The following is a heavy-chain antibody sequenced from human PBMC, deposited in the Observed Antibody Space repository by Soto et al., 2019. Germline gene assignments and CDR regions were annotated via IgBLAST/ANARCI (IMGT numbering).Heavy chain of an antibody. CDR1: GGTFSSYA. V-gene: IGHV1-69*01. CDR2: IIPIFGTA. CDR3: AREYGGDYEHYLGYYYYGMDV. D-gene: IGHD4-17*01. Sequence: QVQLVQSGAEVKKPGSSVKVSCKASGGTFSSYAISWVRQAPGQGLEWMGGIIPIFGTANYAQKFQGRVTITADESTSTAYMELSSLRSEDTAVYYSAREYGGDYEHYLGYYYYGMDVWGQGTTVTVSS. J-gene: IGHJ6*02.